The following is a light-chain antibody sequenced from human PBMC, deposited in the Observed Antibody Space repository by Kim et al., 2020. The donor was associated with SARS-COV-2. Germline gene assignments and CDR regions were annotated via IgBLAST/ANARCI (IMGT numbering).Light chain of an antibody. Sequence: DIQMTQSPSTLSASVGDRVTIICRASQSISSWLAWYQQKPGKAPKLLIYDASNLHSGVPSRFSGSGSGTEFTLTISSLQPDDFATYYCQQYDGSLYTFGQGTKLEI. CDR2: DAS. CDR1: QSISSW. V-gene: IGKV1-5*02. CDR3: QQYDGSLYT. J-gene: IGKJ2*01.